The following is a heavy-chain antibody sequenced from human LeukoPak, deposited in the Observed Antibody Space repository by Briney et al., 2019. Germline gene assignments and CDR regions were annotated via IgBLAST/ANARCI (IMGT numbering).Heavy chain of an antibody. J-gene: IGHJ4*02. CDR3: AKGINSGSYYYFDY. CDR2: ISGSGGST. D-gene: IGHD1-26*01. CDR1: GFTFSSYA. V-gene: IGHV3-23*01. Sequence: PGGSLRLSCAASGFTFSSYAMSWVRQAPGKGLEWVSAISGSGGSTYYPDSVKARFTISRDNSRNTLYLQMNSLRGEDTAVYYCAKGINSGSYYYFDYWGQGTPVTVSS.